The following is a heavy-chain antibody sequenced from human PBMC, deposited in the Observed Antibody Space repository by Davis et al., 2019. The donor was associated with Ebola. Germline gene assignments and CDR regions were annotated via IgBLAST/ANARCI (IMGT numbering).Heavy chain of an antibody. J-gene: IGHJ5*02. Sequence: SVKVSCKASRGTFGSYAISWVRQAPGQGLEWMGGVIPMFGTSKYAQKFQDRVTITADESTNTAYMELSSLRSDDTAVYYCARGKWFDPWGQGSLVVVSS. V-gene: IGHV1-69*13. CDR1: RGTFGSYA. CDR2: VIPMFGTS. CDR3: ARGKWFDP.